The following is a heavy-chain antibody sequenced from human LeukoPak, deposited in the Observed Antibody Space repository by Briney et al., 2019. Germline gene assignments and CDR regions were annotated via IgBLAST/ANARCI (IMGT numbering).Heavy chain of an antibody. J-gene: IGHJ4*02. CDR1: GYTFISYY. D-gene: IGHD3-22*01. Sequence: ASVKVSCKASGYTFISYYMHWVRQAPGQGLEWMGIINPSGGSTSFAQQLQGRVTMTRDTSTSTVYMELSSLRSEDTAVYYCARDTPENYYDSNGSLGYWGQGTLVTVSS. CDR3: ARDTPENYYDSNGSLGY. CDR2: INPSGGST. V-gene: IGHV1-46*04.